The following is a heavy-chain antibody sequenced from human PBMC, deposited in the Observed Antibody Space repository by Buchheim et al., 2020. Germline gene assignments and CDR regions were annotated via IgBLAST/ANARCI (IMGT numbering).Heavy chain of an antibody. CDR2: IRYDGSNK. CDR1: GFTFSSYG. Sequence: QVQLVESGGGVVQPGRSLRLSCAASGFTFSSYGMHWVRQAPGKGLEWVAFIRYDGSNKYYADSVKGRFTISRDNSKNTLYLQMNSLRAEDTAVYYCAKDRGYYDSSGYYYYWGREP. V-gene: IGHV3-30*02. D-gene: IGHD3-22*01. J-gene: IGHJ4*02. CDR3: AKDRGYYDSSGYYYY.